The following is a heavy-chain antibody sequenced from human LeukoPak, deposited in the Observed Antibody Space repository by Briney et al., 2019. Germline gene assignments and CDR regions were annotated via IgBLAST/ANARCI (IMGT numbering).Heavy chain of an antibody. Sequence: ASVKVSCKASGYTFTSCGISWVRQAPGQGLEWMGWISAYNGNTNYAQKLQGRVTMTTDTSTSTAYMELRSLRSDDTAVYYCARLELTMVRGVIGAFDIWGQGTMVTVSS. CDR1: GYTFTSCG. D-gene: IGHD3-10*01. J-gene: IGHJ3*02. CDR3: ARLELTMVRGVIGAFDI. V-gene: IGHV1-18*04. CDR2: ISAYNGNT.